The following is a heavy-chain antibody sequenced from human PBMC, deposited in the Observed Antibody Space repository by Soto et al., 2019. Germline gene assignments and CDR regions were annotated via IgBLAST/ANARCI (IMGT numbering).Heavy chain of an antibody. CDR3: AKDLFSGGSYPNWFDP. CDR2: ISYDGSNK. Sequence: GGSLRLSCAASGFSFSSYGMHWVRQAPGKGLEWVALISYDGSNKFYADSVKDRFTISRDNSKNTLYLQVNSLRAEDTAVYYCAKDLFSGGSYPNWFDPWGQGTLVTVSS. D-gene: IGHD1-26*01. J-gene: IGHJ5*02. V-gene: IGHV3-30*18. CDR1: GFSFSSYG.